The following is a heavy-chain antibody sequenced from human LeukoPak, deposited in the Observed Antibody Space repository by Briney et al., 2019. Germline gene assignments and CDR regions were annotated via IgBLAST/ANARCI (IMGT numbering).Heavy chain of an antibody. Sequence: SETLSLTCTVSGGSISSGGYYWSWIRQHPGKGLEWIGYIYYSGSTYYNPSLKSRVTISVDTSKNQFSLKLSSATAADTAVYYCEGTAEGQYSIFDYWGQGTLVAVSS. D-gene: IGHD5-18*01. CDR1: GGSISSGGYY. J-gene: IGHJ4*02. CDR3: EGTAEGQYSIFDY. V-gene: IGHV4-31*03. CDR2: IYYSGST.